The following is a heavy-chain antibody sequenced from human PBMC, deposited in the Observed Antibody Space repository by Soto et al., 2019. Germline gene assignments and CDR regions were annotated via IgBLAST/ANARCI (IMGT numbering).Heavy chain of an antibody. D-gene: IGHD3-10*01. V-gene: IGHV3-73*01. CDR2: IRSKANSYAT. CDR3: TRLPHASYGSAYYTWFDP. J-gene: IGHJ5*02. Sequence: EVQLVESGGGLVQPGGSLKLSCAASGFTFSGSAMHWVRQASGKGLEWVGRIRSKANSYATAYAASGKGRFTISRDDSKNTAYLQMNSLKTEDTAVYYCTRLPHASYGSAYYTWFDPWGQGTLVTVSS. CDR1: GFTFSGSA.